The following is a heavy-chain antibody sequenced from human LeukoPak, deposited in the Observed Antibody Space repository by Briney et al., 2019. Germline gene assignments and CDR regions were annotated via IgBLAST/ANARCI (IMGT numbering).Heavy chain of an antibody. CDR2: IYHSGST. CDR3: ASQKLGIGLGNFDY. J-gene: IGHJ4*02. V-gene: IGHV4-38-2*01. CDR1: GYSISSGYY. Sequence: PSETLSLTCAVSGYSISSGYYWGWIRQPPGKGLEWIGSIYHSGSTYYNPSLKSRVTISVDTSKNQFSLKLSSVTAADTAVYSCASQKLGIGLGNFDYWGQGTLVTVSS. D-gene: IGHD7-27*01.